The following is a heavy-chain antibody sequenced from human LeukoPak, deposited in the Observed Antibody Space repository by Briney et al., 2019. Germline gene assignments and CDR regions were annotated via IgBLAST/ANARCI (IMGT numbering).Heavy chain of an antibody. V-gene: IGHV4-39*07. CDR2: IYYSGST. CDR1: GGSISSSSYY. Sequence: SETLSLTCTVSGGSISSSSYYWGWIRQPPGKGLEWIGSIYYSGSTYYNPSLKTRATISVDTSKNQFSLKLSSVTAADTAGYYCARGCGGAARCFDFWGQGTLVTVSS. D-gene: IGHD6-6*01. J-gene: IGHJ4*02. CDR3: ARGCGGAARCFDF.